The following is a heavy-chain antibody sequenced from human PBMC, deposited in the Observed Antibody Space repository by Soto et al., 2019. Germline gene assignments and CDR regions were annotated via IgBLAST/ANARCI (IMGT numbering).Heavy chain of an antibody. CDR3: ARGLRGVIIPSDSPYFDY. CDR1: GGSFSGYY. CDR2: INHSGRT. V-gene: IGHV4-34*01. J-gene: IGHJ4*02. Sequence: SETLSLTCAVYGGSFSGYYWSWIRQPPGKGLEWIGDINHSGRTNYNPSLKSRVTISTDMSRNQFSLRLTSVTAADTALYYCARGLRGVIIPSDSPYFDYWGQGTLVT. D-gene: IGHD3-10*01.